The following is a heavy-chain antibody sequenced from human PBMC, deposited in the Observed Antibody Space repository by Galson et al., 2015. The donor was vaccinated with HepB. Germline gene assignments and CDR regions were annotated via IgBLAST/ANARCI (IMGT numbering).Heavy chain of an antibody. Sequence: SLRLSCAASGFTFSDYYMSWIRQAPGKGLEWVSYISSSSSYTNYADSVKGRFTISRDNAKNSLYLQMNSLRAEDTAVYYCASTDPKTGLWFGELPLDYWGQGTLVTVSS. D-gene: IGHD3-10*01. CDR1: GFTFSDYY. V-gene: IGHV3-11*06. CDR3: ASTDPKTGLWFGELPLDY. CDR2: ISSSSSYT. J-gene: IGHJ4*02.